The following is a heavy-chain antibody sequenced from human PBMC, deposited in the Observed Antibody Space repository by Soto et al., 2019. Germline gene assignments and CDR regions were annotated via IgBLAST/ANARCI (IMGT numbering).Heavy chain of an antibody. V-gene: IGHV4-59*08. D-gene: IGHD2-15*01. J-gene: IGHJ5*02. Sequence: AETLSLTCTVSGGSISSYYWSWIRQPPGKGLEWIGYMYYGGRTNYNPSLKSRVTISVDTSKMQVSLRLSSVTAADTAVYFCARGTPSPLIVRSSRGPWFDPWGQGTLVTVS. CDR1: GGSISSYY. CDR3: ARGTPSPLIVRSSRGPWFDP. CDR2: MYYGGRT.